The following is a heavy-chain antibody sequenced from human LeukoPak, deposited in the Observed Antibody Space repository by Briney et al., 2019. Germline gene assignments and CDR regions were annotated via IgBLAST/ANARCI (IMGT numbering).Heavy chain of an antibody. CDR2: IHQSGST. J-gene: IGHJ5*02. CDR1: GYSISSGYC. D-gene: IGHD3-10*01. V-gene: IGHV4-38-2*02. CDR3: VRDGNYYGYNWFDP. Sequence: SETLSLTCAVSGYSISSGYCWGWIRQPPGKRLEYIGSIHQSGSTYYNPSLKSRVTMSLDTSRNQFSLKLSSVTAADTAVYYCVRDGNYYGYNWFDPRGQGALVTVSS.